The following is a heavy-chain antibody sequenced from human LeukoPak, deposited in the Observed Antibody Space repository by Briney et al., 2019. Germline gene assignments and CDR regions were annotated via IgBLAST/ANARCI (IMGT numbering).Heavy chain of an antibody. CDR2: ISAYNGNT. V-gene: IGHV1-18*01. Sequence: ASVNVSCKATGDTLTGYGISWGPQAPGQGLEWMLWISAYNGNTNYAQKLQGRITMTTDTSTSTAYMDLRSLRSDDTAVYYCARDYYDSSGYLRDYWGQGTLVTVSS. CDR1: GDTLTGYG. J-gene: IGHJ4*02. CDR3: ARDYYDSSGYLRDY. D-gene: IGHD3-22*01.